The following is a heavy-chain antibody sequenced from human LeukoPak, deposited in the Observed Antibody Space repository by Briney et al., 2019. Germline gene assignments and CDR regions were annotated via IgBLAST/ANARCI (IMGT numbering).Heavy chain of an antibody. CDR2: IYYSVST. Sequence: PSETLSLTCTVSGDSISSSSDYYGWIRQSPGKGLEWIGTIYYSVSTYYNPALKSRVTISIDTSKNQFSLKLKSVTAADTAVYYCARPKVGDGDYAGNWFDPWGQGILVTVSS. CDR1: GDSISSSSDY. J-gene: IGHJ5*02. V-gene: IGHV4-39*01. CDR3: ARPKVGDGDYAGNWFDP. D-gene: IGHD4-17*01.